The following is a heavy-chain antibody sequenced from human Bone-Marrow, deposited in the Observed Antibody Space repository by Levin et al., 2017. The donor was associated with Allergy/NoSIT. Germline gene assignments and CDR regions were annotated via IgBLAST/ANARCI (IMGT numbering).Heavy chain of an antibody. D-gene: IGHD3-16*01. Sequence: GGSLRLSCAASAFTFSSDRMHWVRQAPGKGLVWVARISSDGSSATYADSVKGRFTISRDNARNTLYLQMNSLSPEDTAVYFCAGDTRALGDYWGQGTLVTVSS. CDR2: ISSDGSSA. CDR1: AFTFSSDR. V-gene: IGHV3-74*01. CDR3: AGDTRALGDY. J-gene: IGHJ4*02.